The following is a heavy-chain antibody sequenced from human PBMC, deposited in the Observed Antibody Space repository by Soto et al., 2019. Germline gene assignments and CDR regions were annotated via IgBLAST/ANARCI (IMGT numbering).Heavy chain of an antibody. CDR3: ARDRCSGGSCYVSALYGMDV. J-gene: IGHJ6*02. Sequence: GGSLRLSCAASGFTVSSNYMSWVRQAPGKGLEWVSVIYSGGSTYYADSVKGRFTISRDNSKNTLYLQMNSLRAEDTAVYYCARDRCSGGSCYVSALYGMDVCGQGITVTVYS. CDR1: GFTVSSNY. D-gene: IGHD2-15*01. CDR2: IYSGGST. V-gene: IGHV3-53*01.